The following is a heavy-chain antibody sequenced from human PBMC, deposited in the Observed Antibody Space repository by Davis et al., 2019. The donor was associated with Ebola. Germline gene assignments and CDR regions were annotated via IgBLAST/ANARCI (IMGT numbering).Heavy chain of an antibody. CDR2: INPSGGNT. J-gene: IGHJ5*02. Sequence: ASVKVSCKASGYTFTSYYVHWVRQAPGQGLEWMGVINPSGGNTNYAQKFQGRVTMTRDTSTSTAYMELSSLRSEDTAVYYCARDDWNQNWFDPWGQGTLVTVSS. D-gene: IGHD1-1*01. CDR1: GYTFTSYY. V-gene: IGHV1-46*01. CDR3: ARDDWNQNWFDP.